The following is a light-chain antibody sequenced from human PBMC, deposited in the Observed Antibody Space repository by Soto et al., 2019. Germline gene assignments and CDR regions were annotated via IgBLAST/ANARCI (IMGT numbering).Light chain of an antibody. CDR3: QQYNHWPPLT. CDR2: GAS. V-gene: IGKV3-15*01. J-gene: IGKJ4*01. Sequence: EIVMTQSPATLSVSPGERATLSCRASQSVGRNLAWYQQKPGQAPRLLIYGASTRATGIPARFSGSGSGTEFTFTISSLQSEDFAIYSCQQYNHWPPLTFGGGTKVEIK. CDR1: QSVGRN.